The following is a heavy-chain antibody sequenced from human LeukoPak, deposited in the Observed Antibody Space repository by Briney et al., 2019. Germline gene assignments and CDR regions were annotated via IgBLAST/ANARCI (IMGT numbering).Heavy chain of an antibody. CDR3: ANGGYSSSFES. CDR2: ISPSGGST. J-gene: IGHJ5*01. V-gene: IGHV3-23*01. Sequence: GGSLRLSCAASGFTFSSYAMTWVRRAPGKGLEWVSTISPSGGSTFYADSVKGRFTISRDNSKNTLYLQMNSLRAEDTAIYYCANGGYSSSFESWGQGTLVTVSS. D-gene: IGHD6-6*01. CDR1: GFTFSSYA.